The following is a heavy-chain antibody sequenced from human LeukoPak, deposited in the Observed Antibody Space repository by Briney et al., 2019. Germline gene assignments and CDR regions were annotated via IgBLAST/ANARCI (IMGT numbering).Heavy chain of an antibody. D-gene: IGHD2-21*02. CDR2: INLDGTET. CDR3: VREVTVTSYFDY. CDR1: GFTFRNNW. Sequence: GGSLRLFCTASGFTFRNNWMHWVRQAPGKGLIWVSRINLDGTETTYADSVKGRFTISRDNAKNTLYLQMNSLRAEDTAVYYCVREVTVTSYFDYWGQGILVTVSS. V-gene: IGHV3-74*01. J-gene: IGHJ4*02.